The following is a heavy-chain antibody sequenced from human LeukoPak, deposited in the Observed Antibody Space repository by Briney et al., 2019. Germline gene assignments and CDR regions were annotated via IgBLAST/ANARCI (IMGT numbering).Heavy chain of an antibody. Sequence: ASVEVSCKASGYTFTGYYMHWVRQAPGQGLEWMGWINPNSGGTNYAQKFQGRVTMIRDTSISTAYMELSRLRSDDTAVYYCARDYISRSGPGIAAAGRDLQHWGQGTLVTVSS. CDR1: GYTFTGYY. CDR2: INPNSGGT. D-gene: IGHD6-13*01. V-gene: IGHV1-2*02. J-gene: IGHJ1*01. CDR3: ARDYISRSGPGIAAAGRDLQH.